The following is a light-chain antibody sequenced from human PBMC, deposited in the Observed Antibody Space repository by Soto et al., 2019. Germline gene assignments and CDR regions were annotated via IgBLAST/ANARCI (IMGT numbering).Light chain of an antibody. CDR2: EVN. V-gene: IGLV2-8*01. J-gene: IGLJ3*02. CDR1: SRDVGDYNY. Sequence: QSALTQPPSASGSPGQSVTISCTGTSRDVGDYNYVSWYQQHPGKAPKLIIYEVNKRPSGVPDRFSGSKSGNTASPTVSGLQAEDEADYYCSSYAGSNTFLFGGGTKVTVL. CDR3: SSYAGSNTFL.